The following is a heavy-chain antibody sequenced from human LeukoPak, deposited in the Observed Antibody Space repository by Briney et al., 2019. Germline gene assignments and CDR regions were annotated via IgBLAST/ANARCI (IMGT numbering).Heavy chain of an antibody. D-gene: IGHD6-19*01. J-gene: IGHJ6*02. V-gene: IGHV3-23*01. Sequence: GGSLRLSCAASGFTFSSYAMSWVRQAPGKGLEWVSAISGSGGSTYYADSVKGRFTISRDNYKNTLYLQMNSLRAEDTAVYYCAKAIAVAGHYGMDVWGQGTTVTVSS. CDR3: AKAIAVAGHYGMDV. CDR2: ISGSGGST. CDR1: GFTFSSYA.